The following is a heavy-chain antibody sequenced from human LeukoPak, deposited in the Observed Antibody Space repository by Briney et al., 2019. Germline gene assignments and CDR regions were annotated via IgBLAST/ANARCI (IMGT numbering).Heavy chain of an antibody. CDR2: ISSSSSYI. CDR3: ARAMVRGVIIHYYGMDV. V-gene: IGHV3-21*01. CDR1: GFTFSSYS. Sequence: GGSLRLSCAASGFTFSSYSMNWVRQAPGKGLEWVSSISSSSSYIYYADSVEGRFTISRDNAKNSLYLQMNSLRAEDTAVYYCARAMVRGVIIHYYGMDVWGQGTTVTVSS. D-gene: IGHD3-10*01. J-gene: IGHJ6*02.